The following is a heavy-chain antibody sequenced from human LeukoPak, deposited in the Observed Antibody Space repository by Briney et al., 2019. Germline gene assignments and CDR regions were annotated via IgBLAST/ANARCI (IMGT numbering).Heavy chain of an antibody. CDR1: GFTFSHFW. V-gene: IGHV3-74*01. D-gene: IGHD6-6*01. Sequence: GGSLRLSCAASGFTFSHFWIHWVRQAPGKGLVWVSRINSDGSDTIYADSVKGRFTSSRDNAKNILYQQMNNLRAEDTAVYYCARDMVAARPPHYFDYWGQGTLVTVSS. CDR3: ARDMVAARPPHYFDY. J-gene: IGHJ4*02. CDR2: INSDGSDT.